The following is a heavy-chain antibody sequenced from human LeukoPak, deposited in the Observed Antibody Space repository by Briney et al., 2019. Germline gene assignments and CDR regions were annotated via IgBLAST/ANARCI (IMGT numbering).Heavy chain of an antibody. J-gene: IGHJ5*02. Sequence: GGSLRLSCAASGFTFSSYAMHWVRQAAGKGLEYVSAISSNGGSTYYANSVKGRFTISRDNSKNTLYLQMGSLRAEDMAVYYCAAYNGYGDYRWGQGTLVTVSS. CDR3: AAYNGYGDYR. CDR1: GFTFSSYA. V-gene: IGHV3-64*01. CDR2: ISSNGGST. D-gene: IGHD4-17*01.